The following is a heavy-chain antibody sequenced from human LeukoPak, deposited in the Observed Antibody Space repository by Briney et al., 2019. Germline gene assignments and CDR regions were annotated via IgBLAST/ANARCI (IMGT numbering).Heavy chain of an antibody. CDR1: GFTFSTSA. Sequence: GGSLRLSCVASGFTFSTSAMSWVRQAPGKGLEWVSTIVTSGISTYFAGSVQGRFTISRDNSNNTLYLQMNSLGAEDTAVYYCARDLGPHSSSPNSGAFDIWGQGTMVTVSS. CDR2: IVTSGIST. J-gene: IGHJ3*02. D-gene: IGHD6-6*01. CDR3: ARDLGPHSSSPNSGAFDI. V-gene: IGHV3-23*01.